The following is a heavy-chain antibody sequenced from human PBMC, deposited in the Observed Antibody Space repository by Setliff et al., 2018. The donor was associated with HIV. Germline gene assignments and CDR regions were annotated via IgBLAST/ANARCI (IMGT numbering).Heavy chain of an antibody. Sequence: GESLKISCKGSGSSFTSHWIGWVRQMPGKGLEWMGVIYLGDSDTRYSPSFQGQVTISADKSINTAYLQWSSLQASYSAMYYCARQTVHTTHSLDFGSPNRDYYYGMDVWGQGTTVTVSS. V-gene: IGHV5-51*01. CDR3: ARQTVHTTHSLDFGSPNRDYYYGMDV. J-gene: IGHJ6*02. CDR2: IYLGDSDT. D-gene: IGHD1-1*01. CDR1: GSSFTSHW.